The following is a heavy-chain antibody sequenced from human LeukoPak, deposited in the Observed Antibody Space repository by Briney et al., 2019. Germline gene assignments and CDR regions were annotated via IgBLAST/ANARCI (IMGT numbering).Heavy chain of an antibody. J-gene: IGHJ4*02. D-gene: IGHD6-6*01. CDR1: GYSISSGYY. V-gene: IGHV4-38-2*02. Sequence: SETLSLTCTVSGYSISSGYYWGWIRQPPGKGLEWIGSIYHSGSTYYNPSLKSRVTISVDTSKNQFSLKLSSVTAADTAVYYCARDDSSSSCLDYWGQGTLVTVSS. CDR2: IYHSGST. CDR3: ARDDSSSSCLDY.